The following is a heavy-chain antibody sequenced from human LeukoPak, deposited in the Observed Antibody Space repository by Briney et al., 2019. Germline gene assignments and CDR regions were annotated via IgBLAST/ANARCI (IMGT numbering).Heavy chain of an antibody. D-gene: IGHD3-16*01. CDR2: IWYDGSNK. V-gene: IGHV3-33*06. CDR1: GFTFSSYG. J-gene: IGHJ5*02. Sequence: PGGSLRLSCAASGFTFSSYGMHWVRQAPGKGLEWVAVIWYDGSNKYYADSVKGRFTISRDNSKNTLYLQMNSLRAEDTAVYYCGKGPHTGKGEWVFGPWGQGTLVTVSS. CDR3: GKGPHTGKGEWVFGP.